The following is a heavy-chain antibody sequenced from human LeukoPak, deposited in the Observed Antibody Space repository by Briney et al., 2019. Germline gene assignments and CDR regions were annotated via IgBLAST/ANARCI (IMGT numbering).Heavy chain of an antibody. J-gene: IGHJ6*02. V-gene: IGHV1-46*01. CDR1: GYTFTNYY. CDR2: IKPSGGST. CDR3: ARDRFGGYYYGMDV. Sequence: ASVSVSFKASGYTFTNYYMHWVRQAHGQGIERMGLIKPSGGSTSYAQKFQGRVTMTRDTSTSTVYMELSSLRSEDTAVYYCARDRFGGYYYGMDVWGQGTTVTVSS. D-gene: IGHD3-3*01.